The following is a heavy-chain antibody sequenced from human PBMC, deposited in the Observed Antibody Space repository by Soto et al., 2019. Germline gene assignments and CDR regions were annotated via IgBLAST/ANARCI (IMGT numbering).Heavy chain of an antibody. J-gene: IGHJ6*02. CDR2: ISYDGDNK. V-gene: IGHV3-30-3*01. D-gene: IGHD1-1*01. Sequence: QVQLVESGGGVVQPGRSLRLSCAASGFTFSYHALNWVRQAPGKGLVWVAVISYDGDNKYIAESVKGRFTISRDNSKNTVSLQMNTLRADDTAMYFCARGTTTSACSAMDVWGQGTTVTVSS. CDR1: GFTFSYHA. CDR3: ARGTTTSACSAMDV.